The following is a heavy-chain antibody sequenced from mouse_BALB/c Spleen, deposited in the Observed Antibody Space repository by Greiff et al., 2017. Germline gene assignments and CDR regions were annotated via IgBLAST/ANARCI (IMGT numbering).Heavy chain of an antibody. D-gene: IGHD2-10*01. V-gene: IGHV5-12-1*01. J-gene: IGHJ4*01. CDR3: ARHPTYYGIHWAMDY. CDR2: ISSGGGST. Sequence: EVQLVESGGGLVKPGGSLKLSCAASGFAFSSYDMSWVRQTPEKRLEWVAYISSGGGSTYYPDTVKGRFTISRDNAKNTLYLQMSSLKSEDTAMYYCARHPTYYGIHWAMDYWGQGTSVTVSS. CDR1: GFAFSSYD.